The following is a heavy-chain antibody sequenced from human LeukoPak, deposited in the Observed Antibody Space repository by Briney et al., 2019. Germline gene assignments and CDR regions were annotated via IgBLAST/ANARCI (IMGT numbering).Heavy chain of an antibody. CDR1: GYTFTSYG. CDR3: ARGSYYDSSGYFQRYAFDI. CDR2: ISAYNGNT. Sequence: GASVKVSRKASGYTFTSYGISWVRQAPGQGLEWMGWISAYNGNTNYAQKLQGRVTMTTDTSTSTAYMELSSLRSEDTAVYYCARGSYYDSSGYFQRYAFDIWGQGTMVTVSS. D-gene: IGHD3-22*01. V-gene: IGHV1-18*01. J-gene: IGHJ3*02.